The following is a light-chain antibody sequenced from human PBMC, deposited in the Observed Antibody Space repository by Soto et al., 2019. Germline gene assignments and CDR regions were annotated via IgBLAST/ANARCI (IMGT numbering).Light chain of an antibody. CDR2: AAS. V-gene: IGKV1-5*01. J-gene: IGKJ4*01. Sequence: DILLIQSPATLSASVGDRITITCRASENIFKFLAWYQQRSGSAPNLLIYAASDLEKGVPSRFSGSGSGTEFTLTITNLQTNDSATYFCQHYHSQSITFGGGTQVDVK. CDR1: ENIFKF. CDR3: QHYHSQSIT.